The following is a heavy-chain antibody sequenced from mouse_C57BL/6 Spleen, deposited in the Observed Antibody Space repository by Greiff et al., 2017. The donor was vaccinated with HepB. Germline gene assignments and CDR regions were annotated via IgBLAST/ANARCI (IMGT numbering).Heavy chain of an antibody. Sequence: QVQLQQSGAELARPGASVKMSCKASGYTFTSYTMHWVKQRPGQGLEWIGYINPSSGYTKYNQKFKDKATLTADKSSSTAYMNLSSLTSEDSAVYSCARVGDGSSWAWFAYWGQGTLVTVSA. CDR2: INPSSGYT. CDR3: ARVGDGSSWAWFAY. V-gene: IGHV1-4*01. J-gene: IGHJ3*01. CDR1: GYTFTSYT. D-gene: IGHD1-1*01.